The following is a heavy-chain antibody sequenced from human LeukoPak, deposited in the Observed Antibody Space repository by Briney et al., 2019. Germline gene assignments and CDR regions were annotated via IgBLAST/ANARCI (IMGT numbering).Heavy chain of an antibody. J-gene: IGHJ5*02. V-gene: IGHV1-69*13. CDR2: IIPIFGTA. CDR3: ARDPGDSSGP. D-gene: IGHD3-22*01. Sequence: LVKVSCKASGGTFTSYAISWVRQARGQGLEWMGGIIPIFGTANYAQKFQGRVTITADESTSTAYMELSSLRSEDTAVYYCARDPGDSSGPWGQGTLVTVSS. CDR1: GGTFTSYA.